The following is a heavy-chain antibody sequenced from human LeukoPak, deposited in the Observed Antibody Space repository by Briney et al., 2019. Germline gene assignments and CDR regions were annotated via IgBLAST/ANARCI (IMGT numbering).Heavy chain of an antibody. V-gene: IGHV1-69*13. CDR3: ARESYDSSGSRDYYYYMDV. J-gene: IGHJ6*03. CDR1: GGTFSSYA. Sequence: ASVKVSCKASGGTFSSYAISWVRQAPGQGLEWMGGITPIFGTANYAQKFQGRVTITADESTSTAYMELSSLRSEDTAVYYCARESYDSSGSRDYYYYMDVWGKGTTVTVSS. CDR2: ITPIFGTA. D-gene: IGHD3-22*01.